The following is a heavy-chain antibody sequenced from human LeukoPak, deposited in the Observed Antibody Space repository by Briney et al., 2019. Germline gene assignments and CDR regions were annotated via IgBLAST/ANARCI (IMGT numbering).Heavy chain of an antibody. CDR1: GGPISSSPYY. V-gene: IGHV4-39*01. D-gene: IGHD6-19*01. Sequence: PSETLSLTCSVSGGPISSSPYYWGWIRQSPGKGLDWIGNIYYSGSTHYNPSLKSRLTISVDTSKNLFSLKLTSVTAADTAIYYCARQWYSSGWYGDWGQGILVTVSS. CDR2: IYYSGST. CDR3: ARQWYSSGWYGD. J-gene: IGHJ4*02.